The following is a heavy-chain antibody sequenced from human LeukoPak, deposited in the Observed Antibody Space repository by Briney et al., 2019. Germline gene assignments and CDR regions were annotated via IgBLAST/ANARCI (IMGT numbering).Heavy chain of an antibody. CDR3: ARVVGYCSSTSCYAFDY. Sequence: GGALRLSCAASGFTFSSYWMHWVRQAPGKGLVWVSRINSDGSSTSYADSVKGRFTISRDNAKNTLYLQMNSLRAEDTAVYYCARVVGYCSSTSCYAFDYWGQGTLVTVSS. D-gene: IGHD2-2*01. V-gene: IGHV3-74*01. J-gene: IGHJ4*02. CDR2: INSDGSST. CDR1: GFTFSSYW.